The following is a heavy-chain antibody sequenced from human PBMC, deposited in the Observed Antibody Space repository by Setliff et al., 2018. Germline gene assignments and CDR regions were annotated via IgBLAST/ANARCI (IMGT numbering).Heavy chain of an antibody. D-gene: IGHD3-10*01. CDR3: AKDRPQGVNGRSLDY. Sequence: GGSLRLSCAASGFTFESHTMNWVRQAPGKGLEWVSVIYSDGSSTYYGDSVKGRFTISRDNSQNTLYLQMNSLRAEDTAVYYCAKDRPQGVNGRSLDYWGRGALVTVSS. V-gene: IGHV3-23*03. CDR1: GFTFESHT. J-gene: IGHJ4*02. CDR2: IYSDGSST.